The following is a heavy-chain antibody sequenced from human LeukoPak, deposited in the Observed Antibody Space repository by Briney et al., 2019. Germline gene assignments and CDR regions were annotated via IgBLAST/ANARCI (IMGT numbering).Heavy chain of an antibody. CDR3: ARVGGGRYCSSTSCYMRGWFDP. CDR1: RDTFSNYA. V-gene: IGHV1-69*13. Sequence: SVKVSCKASRDTFSNYAISWVRQAPGQGLEWMGGIIPIFGTANYAQKFQGRVTISADESTSTAFMELSSLRSEDTAVYYCARVGGGRYCSSTSCYMRGWFDPWGQGTLVTVSS. J-gene: IGHJ5*02. CDR2: IIPIFGTA. D-gene: IGHD2-2*02.